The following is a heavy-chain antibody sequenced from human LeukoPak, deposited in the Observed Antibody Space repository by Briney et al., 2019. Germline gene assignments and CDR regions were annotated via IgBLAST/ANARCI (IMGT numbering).Heavy chain of an antibody. Sequence: PSETLSLTCSVSGGSISRSSYYWTWIRQSPGRGLEWIGNTYYSGSTLYNPSLKSRVTTSVDTSKNQFSLRLTSVTAADTAVYYCARPRGDLWSGYDYWGQGVLVTVSP. J-gene: IGHJ4*02. CDR2: TYYSGST. CDR3: ARPRGDLWSGYDY. CDR1: GGSISRSSYY. V-gene: IGHV4-39*01. D-gene: IGHD3-3*01.